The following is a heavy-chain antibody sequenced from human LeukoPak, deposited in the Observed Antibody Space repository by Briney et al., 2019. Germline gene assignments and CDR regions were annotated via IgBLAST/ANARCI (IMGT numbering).Heavy chain of an antibody. CDR2: IGHDGSKE. CDR1: GFTFSNYG. Sequence: GGSLRLSCAAAGFTFSNYGIHWVRQAPGKGLGWVAFIGHDGSKEYYADSVEGRFTISRDSSKNTVYLQMNSLRADDTALYYCAKDRRYSGYGIFDYWGQGTLVTVSS. D-gene: IGHD5-12*01. V-gene: IGHV3-30*02. CDR3: AKDRRYSGYGIFDY. J-gene: IGHJ4*02.